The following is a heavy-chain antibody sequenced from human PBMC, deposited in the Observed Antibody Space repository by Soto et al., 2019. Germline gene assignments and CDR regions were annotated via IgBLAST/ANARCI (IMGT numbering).Heavy chain of an antibody. D-gene: IGHD2-8*01. CDR3: ARDGLYCTYANCRGDAYDV. J-gene: IGHJ3*01. CDR2: IKQDGSEK. Sequence: EVQLVGSGGGLVQPGGSLRLSCVASGFTFRTYWMTWVHQGPGKGLEWVANIKQDGSEKYYVDSVRGRFAISRDNAKDSLYLQMNSLRVEDTAVYYCARDGLYCTYANCRGDAYDVWDQGTMVTVSS. CDR1: GFTFRTYW. V-gene: IGHV3-7*04.